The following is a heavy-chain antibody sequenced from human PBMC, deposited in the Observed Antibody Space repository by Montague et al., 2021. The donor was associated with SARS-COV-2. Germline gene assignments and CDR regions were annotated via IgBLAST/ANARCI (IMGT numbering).Heavy chain of an antibody. J-gene: IGHJ5*02. D-gene: IGHD2-2*01. CDR3: ARVCVVVRTKRNWFDP. CDR1: GGSISSDGYY. Sequence: TLSLTCTVSGGSISSDGYYWSWIRQHPGKGLEWIGYIYYSGSTYYNPSLQSRLTISVDTSKNRFTLKLMSVTATDTAMYYCARVCVVVRTKRNWFDPWGQGTLVTVSS. CDR2: IYYSGST. V-gene: IGHV4-31*03.